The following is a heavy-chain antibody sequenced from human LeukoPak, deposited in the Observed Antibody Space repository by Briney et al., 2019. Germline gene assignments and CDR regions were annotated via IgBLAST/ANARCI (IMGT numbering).Heavy chain of an antibody. CDR2: IYYTGVT. D-gene: IGHD4-23*01. CDR3: ARERSSSGGHSWFDP. Sequence: PSETLSLTCIVSGGYIITSGHYWGWIRQPPGKGLEWIGSIYYTGVTSTNPFFRSRMSISVDTSKNQFSLNLTSVTAADAAVYYCARERSSSGGHSWFDPWGQGTLVTVSS. CDR1: GGYIITSGHY. V-gene: IGHV4-39*07. J-gene: IGHJ5*02.